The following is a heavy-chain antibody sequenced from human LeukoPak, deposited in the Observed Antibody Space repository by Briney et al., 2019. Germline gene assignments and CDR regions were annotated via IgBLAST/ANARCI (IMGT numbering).Heavy chain of an antibody. CDR1: GYTFTSYA. Sequence: ASVTVSCKASGYTFTSYAMNWVRQAPGQGLEWMGWINTNTGNPTYAQGFTGRFVFSLDTSVSTAYLQISSLKAEDTAVYYCARDGPEAAAGGVYYYMDVWGKGTTVTVSS. CDR2: INTNTGNP. V-gene: IGHV7-4-1*02. D-gene: IGHD6-13*01. CDR3: ARDGPEAAAGGVYYYMDV. J-gene: IGHJ6*03.